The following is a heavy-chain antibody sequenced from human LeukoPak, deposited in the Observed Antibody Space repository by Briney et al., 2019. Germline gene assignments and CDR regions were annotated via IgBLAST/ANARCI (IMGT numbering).Heavy chain of an antibody. CDR2: IKQDGSEK. CDR3: ARDSADSSSWYIGAFDI. V-gene: IGHV3-7*03. CDR1: GFTFSSYW. D-gene: IGHD6-13*01. J-gene: IGHJ3*02. Sequence: GGSLRLSCAASGFTFSSYWMSWVRQAPGKGLEWVANIKQDGSEKYYVDSVKGRFTISRDNARNSLYLQMNSLRAEDTAVYYCARDSADSSSWYIGAFDIWGQGTMVTVSS.